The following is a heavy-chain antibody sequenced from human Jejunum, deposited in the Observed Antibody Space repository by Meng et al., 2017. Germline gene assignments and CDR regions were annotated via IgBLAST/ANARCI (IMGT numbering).Heavy chain of an antibody. CDR3: ARADYVRYFDL. D-gene: IGHD3-10*02. Sequence: LEESAVGLVKPSETLSLTCAVSGGTIESNNWWTWIRQPPGQGLEWIGEVYHSGSTHYNPSLQSRVTISIDNSKNRFSLSLNSVTAADTAIYYCARADYVRYFDLWGRGTLVTVSS. J-gene: IGHJ2*01. CDR2: VYHSGST. V-gene: IGHV4-4*02. CDR1: GGTIESNNW.